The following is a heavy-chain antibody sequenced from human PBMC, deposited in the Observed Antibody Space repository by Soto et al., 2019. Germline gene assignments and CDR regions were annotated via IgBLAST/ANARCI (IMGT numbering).Heavy chain of an antibody. CDR3: ARVSRGYYDS. Sequence: QVQLQQWGAGLLKPSETLSLTCAVHGDSFNNYFWTWIRQSPGKGLEWIGEINHSGSANYNPSLGSRVTISVDKSKKQFSLKLTSVTAAATAVYYCARVSRGYYDSWGQGTLVTVSS. CDR2: INHSGSA. J-gene: IGHJ4*02. CDR1: GDSFNNYF. V-gene: IGHV4-34*01.